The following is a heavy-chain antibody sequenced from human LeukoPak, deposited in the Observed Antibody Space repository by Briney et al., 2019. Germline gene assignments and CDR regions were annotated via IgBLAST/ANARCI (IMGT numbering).Heavy chain of an antibody. CDR3: ARVYYDILTGPGNFDY. J-gene: IGHJ4*02. CDR2: IYYSGST. Sequence: SETLSLTCTVSGGSISSYYWCWIRQPPGKGLEGVGYIYYSGSTNYNPSLKSRVTISVDTSKNQFSLKLSSVTAADTAVYYCARVYYDILTGPGNFDYWGQGTLVTVSS. D-gene: IGHD3-9*01. CDR1: GGSISSYY. V-gene: IGHV4-59*01.